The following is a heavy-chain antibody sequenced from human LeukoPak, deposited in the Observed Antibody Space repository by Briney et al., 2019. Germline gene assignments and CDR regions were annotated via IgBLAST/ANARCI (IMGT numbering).Heavy chain of an antibody. J-gene: IGHJ3*02. CDR2: ISSSGSTI. D-gene: IGHD6-19*01. Sequence: PGGSLRLSCAASGFTFSDYYMSWIRQAPGKGLEWVSYISSSGSTIYYADSVKGRFSISRDNAKNSLYLQTNSLRAEDTAVYYCARDCDSGEEQWLVREMTGAFDIWGQGTMVTVSS. CDR1: GFTFSDYY. V-gene: IGHV3-11*04. CDR3: ARDCDSGEEQWLVREMTGAFDI.